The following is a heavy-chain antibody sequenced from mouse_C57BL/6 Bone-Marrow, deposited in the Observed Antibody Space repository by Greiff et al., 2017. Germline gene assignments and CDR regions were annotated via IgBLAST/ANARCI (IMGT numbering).Heavy chain of an antibody. CDR3: ARGGNYGGYDLDY. V-gene: IGHV1-47*01. CDR2: FHPYNDDT. Sequence: VKVVESGAELVKPGASVKMSCKASGYTFTTYPIEWMKQNHGKSLEWIGNFHPYNDDTKYNEKFKGKATLTVEKSSSTVYLELSRLTSDDSAVYYCARGGNYGGYDLDYWGQGTTLTVSS. CDR1: GYTFTTYP. J-gene: IGHJ2*01. D-gene: IGHD2-1*01.